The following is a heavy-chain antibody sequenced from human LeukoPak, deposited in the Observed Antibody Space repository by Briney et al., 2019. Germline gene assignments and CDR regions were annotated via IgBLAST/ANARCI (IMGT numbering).Heavy chain of an antibody. CDR3: ARGLLDGYTHPAAFDI. CDR1: GGSISSYY. V-gene: IGHV4-59*01. J-gene: IGHJ3*02. Sequence: PSETLSLTCTVSGGSISSYYWGWIRQPPGKGLEWIGYIYYSGSTNYNPSLTSRVTISVDTSKNQFSLKLSSVTAADTAVYYCARGLLDGYTHPAAFDIWGQGTMVTVSS. D-gene: IGHD5-24*01. CDR2: IYYSGST.